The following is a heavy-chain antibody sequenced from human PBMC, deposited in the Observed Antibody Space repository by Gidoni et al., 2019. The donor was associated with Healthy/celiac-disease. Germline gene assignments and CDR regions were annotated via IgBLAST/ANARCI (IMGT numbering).Heavy chain of an antibody. D-gene: IGHD6-13*01. V-gene: IGHV3-30*03. Sequence: QVQLVESGGGVVQPGRSLRLSWAASGFTFSSYGMHWVRQAPGKGLEWVAVISYDGSNKYYADSVKGRFTISRDNSKNTLYLQMNSLRAEDTAVYYCATLAAAGPGAFDIWGQGTMVTVSS. J-gene: IGHJ3*02. CDR2: ISYDGSNK. CDR1: GFTFSSYG. CDR3: ATLAAAGPGAFDI.